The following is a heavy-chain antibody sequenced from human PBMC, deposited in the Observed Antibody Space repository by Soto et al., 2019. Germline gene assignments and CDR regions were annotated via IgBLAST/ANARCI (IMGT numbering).Heavy chain of an antibody. Sequence: ASVKGSCKASGYTFNSYAMNWVRQAPGQRLEWMGWINAGNGNTKYSQKFQGRVTITRDTSASTAYMELSSLRSEDTAVYYCARDPGYSYGYNWGQGTLVTVSS. D-gene: IGHD5-18*01. CDR3: ARDPGYSYGYN. J-gene: IGHJ4*02. CDR1: GYTFNSYA. V-gene: IGHV1-3*01. CDR2: INAGNGNT.